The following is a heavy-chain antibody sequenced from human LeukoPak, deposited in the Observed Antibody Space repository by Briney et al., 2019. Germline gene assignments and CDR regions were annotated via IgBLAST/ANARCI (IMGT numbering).Heavy chain of an antibody. D-gene: IGHD3-10*01. J-gene: IGHJ4*02. Sequence: ASVKVSCKASGYTFTSYDINWVRQATGQVLEWMGWMNPNSGNTGYAQKFQGRVTMTRNTSISTAYMELSSLRSEDTAVYYCARATKNPNYYGSGLGYRPLGYWGQGTLVTVSS. CDR3: ARATKNPNYYGSGLGYRPLGY. V-gene: IGHV1-8*01. CDR2: MNPNSGNT. CDR1: GYTFTSYD.